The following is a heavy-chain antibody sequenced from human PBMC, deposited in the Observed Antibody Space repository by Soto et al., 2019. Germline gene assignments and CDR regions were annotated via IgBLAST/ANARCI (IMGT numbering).Heavy chain of an antibody. D-gene: IGHD2-8*02. V-gene: IGHV1-2*04. CDR3: ARDSEQTLTGYFDY. J-gene: IGHJ4*02. CDR1: GYTFTGYY. Sequence: ASVKVSCKASGYTFTGYYMHWVRQAPGQGLEWMGWINPNSGGTNYAQKFQGWVTMTRDTSISTAYMELSRLRSDDTAVYYCARDSEQTLTGYFDYWGQGTLVTVSS. CDR2: INPNSGGT.